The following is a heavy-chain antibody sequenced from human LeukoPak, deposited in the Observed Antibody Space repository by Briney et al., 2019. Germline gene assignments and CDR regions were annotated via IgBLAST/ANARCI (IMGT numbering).Heavy chain of an antibody. CDR1: GGSISSSSYY. J-gene: IGHJ4*02. CDR2: IYYSGST. V-gene: IGHV4-39*01. Sequence: SETLSLTCTVSGGSISSSSYYWGWIRQPPGKGLEWIGSIYYSGSTYYNPSLKSRVTISVDTSKNQFSLKLSSVTAADTAVYYCARQNDYVWWIFDYWGQGTLVTVSS. D-gene: IGHD3-16*01. CDR3: ARQNDYVWWIFDY.